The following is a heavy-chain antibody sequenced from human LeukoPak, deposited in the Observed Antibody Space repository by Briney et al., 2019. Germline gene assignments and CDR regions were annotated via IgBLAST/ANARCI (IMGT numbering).Heavy chain of an antibody. CDR1: GFTFRSFG. D-gene: IGHD3-3*01. V-gene: IGHV3-23*01. CDR2: ITGTGHST. CDR3: AKVPRFSPVTEYFQH. Sequence: GGSLRLSCAASGFTFRSFGMSWVRQAPGKGLEWVSGITGTGHSTYYADSVKGRFTISRDNSKSTLYLQMDSLRAEDTAVYYCAKVPRFSPVTEYFQHWGQGTLVTVSS. J-gene: IGHJ1*01.